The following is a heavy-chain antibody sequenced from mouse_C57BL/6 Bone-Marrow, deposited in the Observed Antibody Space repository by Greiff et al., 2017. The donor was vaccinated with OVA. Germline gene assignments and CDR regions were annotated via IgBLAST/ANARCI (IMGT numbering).Heavy chain of an antibody. CDR1: GFTFSSYG. V-gene: IGHV5-6*01. Sequence: EVQLVESGGDLVKPGGSLKLSCAASGFTFSSYGMSWVRQTPDKRLEWVATISSGGSYTYYPDSVKGRFTISRDNAKNTLYLQMSSLKSEDTAMYYCARHDGDYGWYFDVWGTGTTVTVSS. CDR3: ARHDGDYGWYFDV. J-gene: IGHJ1*03. D-gene: IGHD1-1*01. CDR2: ISSGGSYT.